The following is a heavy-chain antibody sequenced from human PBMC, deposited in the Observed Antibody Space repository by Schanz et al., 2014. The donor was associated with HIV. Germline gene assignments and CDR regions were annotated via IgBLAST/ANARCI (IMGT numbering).Heavy chain of an antibody. CDR3: ASPLLYDSLDV. Sequence: EVQLLESGGGLVQPGGSRRLSCAASGFTFSNYAMSWVRQAPGKGLEWVSAITGSSAHTYYADSVKGRFTISRDNSKNTLYLQMNSLRAEDTAVYYCASPLLYDSLDVWGQGTTVTVSS. CDR2: ITGSSAHT. CDR1: GFTFSNYA. V-gene: IGHV3-23*01. J-gene: IGHJ6*02. D-gene: IGHD3-22*01.